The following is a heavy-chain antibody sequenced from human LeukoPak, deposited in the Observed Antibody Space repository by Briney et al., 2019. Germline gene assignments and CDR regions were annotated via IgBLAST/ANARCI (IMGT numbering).Heavy chain of an antibody. V-gene: IGHV1-24*01. D-gene: IGHD5-12*01. J-gene: IGHJ3*02. CDR2: FDPEDGET. CDR3: ATFAWLNTGHYYDYAFDI. Sequence: ASVKVSCKVSGYTLTELSMHWVRQAPGKGLEWMGGFDPEDGETIYAQKFQGRVTMTTETSTRTAYLELRSLRSDDTAVYYCATFAWLNTGHYYDYAFDIWGQGTRVTVSS. CDR1: GYTLTELS.